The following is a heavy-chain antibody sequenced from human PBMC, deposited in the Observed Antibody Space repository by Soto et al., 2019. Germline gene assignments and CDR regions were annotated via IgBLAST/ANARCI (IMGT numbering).Heavy chain of an antibody. V-gene: IGHV1-2*04. CDR2: INPNSGGT. CDR3: VRERYSSSRAIDY. Sequence: ASVKVSCKASGYTFTGYYMHWVRQAPGQGLEWMGWINPNSGGTNYAQKFQGWVTMTRDTSISTAYMELSRLRSKETAVYYWVRERYSSSRAIDYWGQVTLVTVSS. CDR1: GYTFTGYY. D-gene: IGHD6-13*01. J-gene: IGHJ4*02.